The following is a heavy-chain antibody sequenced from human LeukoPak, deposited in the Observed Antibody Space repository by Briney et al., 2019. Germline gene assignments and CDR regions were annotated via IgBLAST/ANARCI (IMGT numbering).Heavy chain of an antibody. D-gene: IGHD6-19*01. CDR1: GGSISSYY. J-gene: IGHJ6*03. Sequence: PSETLSLTCTVSGGSISSYYWSWIRQPPGKGLEWVWYIYYSGGTNYNPSLKSRVTISVDTSKNQFSLKLSSVTAADTAVYYCARERIAVAGTGTNYYYYYMDVWGKGTTVTISS. V-gene: IGHV4-59*12. CDR3: ARERIAVAGTGTNYYYYYMDV. CDR2: IYYSGGT.